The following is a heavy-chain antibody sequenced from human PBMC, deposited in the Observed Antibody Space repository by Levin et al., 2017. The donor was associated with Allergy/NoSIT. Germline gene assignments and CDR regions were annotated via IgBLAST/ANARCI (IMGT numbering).Heavy chain of an antibody. CDR3: AKKSGYSREPIGRHFDY. CDR1: GFTFSSYG. J-gene: IGHJ4*02. CDR2: ISYDGSNK. Sequence: GGSLRLSCAASGFTFSSYGMHWVRQAPGKGLEWVAVISYDGSNKYYADSVKGRFTISRDNSKNTLYLQMNSLRAEDTAVYYCAKKSGYSREPIGRHFDYWGQGTLVTVYS. V-gene: IGHV3-30*18. D-gene: IGHD6-13*01.